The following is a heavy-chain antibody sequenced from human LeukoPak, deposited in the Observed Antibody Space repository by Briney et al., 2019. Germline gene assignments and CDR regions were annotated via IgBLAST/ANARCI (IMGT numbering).Heavy chain of an antibody. CDR2: IYYSGST. CDR1: GGSISSYY. D-gene: IGHD2-21*01. J-gene: IGHJ6*02. CDR3: ASLWGDYYYYGMDV. V-gene: IGHV4-59*08. Sequence: SETLSLTCTVSGGSISSYYWSWVGQPPGKGLERMGYIYYSGSTNSNPSLKSRVTISVDTSKNHFSLKLISLTAADPAVYYCASLWGDYYYYGMDVWGQGTTVTVSS.